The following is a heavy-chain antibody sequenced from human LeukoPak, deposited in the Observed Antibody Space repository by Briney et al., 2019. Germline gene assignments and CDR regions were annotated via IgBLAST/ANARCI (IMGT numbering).Heavy chain of an antibody. CDR1: GGSIRSYY. J-gene: IGHJ3*02. Sequence: SETLSLTCTVSGGSIRSYYWSWIRQPPGKGLEWIGYIYTSGSTNYNPSLKSRVTMSVDTSKNQFSLRLSSVTAADTAVYYCARDRYYYDTSGPPLDIWGQGTMVTVSS. D-gene: IGHD3-22*01. CDR2: IYTSGST. V-gene: IGHV4-4*08. CDR3: ARDRYYYDTSGPPLDI.